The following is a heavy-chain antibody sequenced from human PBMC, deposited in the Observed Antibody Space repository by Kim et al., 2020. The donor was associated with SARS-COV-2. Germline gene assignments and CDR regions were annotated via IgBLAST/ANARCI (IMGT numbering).Heavy chain of an antibody. Sequence: KRRVTISVDTAKNQFSLKLSSVTAADTAVYYCARRKGTIFGVVIFNWFDPWGQGTLVTVSS. V-gene: IGHV4-34*01. J-gene: IGHJ5*02. D-gene: IGHD3-3*01. CDR3: ARRKGTIFGVVIFNWFDP.